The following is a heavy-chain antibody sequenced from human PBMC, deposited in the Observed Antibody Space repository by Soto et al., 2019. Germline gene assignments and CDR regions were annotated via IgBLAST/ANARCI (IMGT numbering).Heavy chain of an antibody. D-gene: IGHD3-10*01. CDR3: AKGSTMVRGVIIHAFDI. J-gene: IGHJ3*02. CDR1: GFTFDDYA. V-gene: IGHV3-9*01. CDR2: ISWNSGSI. Sequence: DVQLVESGGGLVQPGRSLRLSCAASGFTFDDYAMHWVRQAPGKGLEWVSGISWNSGSIGYADSVKGRFTISRDNAKNSLYLQMNSLRAEDTALYYCAKGSTMVRGVIIHAFDIWGQGTMVTVSS.